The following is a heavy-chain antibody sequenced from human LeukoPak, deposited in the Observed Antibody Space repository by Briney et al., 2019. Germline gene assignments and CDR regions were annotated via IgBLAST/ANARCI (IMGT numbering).Heavy chain of an antibody. V-gene: IGHV1-8*02. CDR1: GYTFTSYD. CDR3: AREFEQQGNFDY. CDR2: MNPNSGNT. J-gene: IGHJ4*02. Sequence: GASVKVSCKASGYTFTSYDINWVRQATGQGLEWMGWMNPNSGNTGYAQKLQGRVTMTTDTSTSTAYMELRSLRSDDTAVYYCAREFEQQGNFDYWGQGTLVTVSS. D-gene: IGHD6-13*01.